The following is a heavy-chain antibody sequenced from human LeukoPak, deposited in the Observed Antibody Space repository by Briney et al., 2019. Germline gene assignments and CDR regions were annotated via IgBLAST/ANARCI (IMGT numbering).Heavy chain of an antibody. Sequence: GGSLRLSCAASGFTFSNFAMSWVRQAPGKGLEWVSTISGSGGSTFYADSVKGRFTISRDNSKNTLFLQMNGLRAEDTAIYYCAKGGGSSSWTNLDYWGQGTLVTVSS. V-gene: IGHV3-23*01. CDR3: AKGGGSSSWTNLDY. J-gene: IGHJ4*02. CDR2: ISGSGGST. CDR1: GFTFSNFA. D-gene: IGHD6-13*01.